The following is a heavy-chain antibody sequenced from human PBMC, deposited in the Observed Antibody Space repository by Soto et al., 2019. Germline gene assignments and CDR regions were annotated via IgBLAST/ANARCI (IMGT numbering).Heavy chain of an antibody. CDR1: GYTFTSYG. V-gene: IGHV1-18*04. D-gene: IGHD2-8*01. Sequence: QVQLVQSGGEVTKPGASVKVSCKSSGYTFTSYGVSWVRQAPGQGLEWLGWISVYTGNTKQAQKFQDRVTLTTEASTSTVYLELRNLSSDDTAVYYCARDRCTTDKCYTHHFDVWGQGTTVTVSS. CDR3: ARDRCTTDKCYTHHFDV. CDR2: ISVYTGNT. J-gene: IGHJ6*02.